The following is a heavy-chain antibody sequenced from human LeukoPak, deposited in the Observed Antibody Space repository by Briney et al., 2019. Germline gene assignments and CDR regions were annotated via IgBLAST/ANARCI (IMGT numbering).Heavy chain of an antibody. CDR2: ISNSGSQI. Sequence: LSLTCTVSRGSISGYSWSWIRQAPGKGLEWVSYISNSGSQINYGDSVKGRFTISRDNAKNSLYLQMNSLRAEDTAVYYCARDHREMATIWDYFDYWGQGTLVTVSS. CDR3: ARDHREMATIWDYFDY. CDR1: RGSISGYS. J-gene: IGHJ4*02. D-gene: IGHD5-24*01. V-gene: IGHV3-11*04.